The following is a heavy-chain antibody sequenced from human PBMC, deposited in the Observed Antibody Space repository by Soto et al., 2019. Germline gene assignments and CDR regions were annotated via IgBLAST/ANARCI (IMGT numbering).Heavy chain of an antibody. D-gene: IGHD3-10*01. Sequence: QIQLVQSGAEVKEPGASVKVSCKASGYAFTSYGISWVRQAPGQGLEWVGWISAYKGNTNYAQKYQGRVTMTTDPSTSTAYLELRSLRSDDTAVYYCAKEGPRRELAPQDYWGQVNLGTVSS. J-gene: IGHJ4*02. CDR1: GYAFTSYG. CDR2: ISAYKGNT. V-gene: IGHV1-18*01. CDR3: AKEGPRRELAPQDY.